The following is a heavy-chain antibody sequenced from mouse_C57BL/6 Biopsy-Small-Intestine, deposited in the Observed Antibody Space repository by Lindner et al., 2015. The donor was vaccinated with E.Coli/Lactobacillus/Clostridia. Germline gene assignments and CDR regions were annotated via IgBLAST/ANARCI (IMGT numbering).Heavy chain of an antibody. CDR3: AKGDWYFDV. V-gene: IGHV1S136*01. J-gene: IGHJ1*01. CDR2: INPFNDGT. Sequence: VQLQESGPELVRPGASVKISCKSSGYTFTDYYINWVKQKPGQGLEWIGYINPFNDGTKYTERFKGKATLTSDKSSSTAYMELSSLTSEDSAVYYCAKGDWYFDVWGAGTTVTVSS. CDR1: GYTFTDYY.